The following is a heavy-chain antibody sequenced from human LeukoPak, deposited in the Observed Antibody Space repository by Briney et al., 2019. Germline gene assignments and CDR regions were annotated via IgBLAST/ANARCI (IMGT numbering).Heavy chain of an antibody. CDR3: GRYYVMDV. CDR2: ISDSGGST. V-gene: IGHV3-23*01. Sequence: GGSLRLSCAASGFTLSTYVMNWVRQAPGKGLEWVSTISDSGGSTYYADSVKGRVTISRDNSKSTLYLQMNSLRAEDTAVYYCGRYYVMDVWGQGTPVTVSS. J-gene: IGHJ6*02. CDR1: GFTLSTYV.